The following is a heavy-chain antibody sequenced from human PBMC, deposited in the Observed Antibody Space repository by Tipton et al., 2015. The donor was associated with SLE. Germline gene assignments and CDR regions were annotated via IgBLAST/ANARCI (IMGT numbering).Heavy chain of an antibody. Sequence: QSGAEVKKSGESLKISCQTSGYNFATYWIAWVRQMPGKGLEWMGMIKPVDSYTAYSPSFQGQVTISVDKSIRTAYLQWSSLRASDNAMYYCATATDCGGDCYSYWGEVTLVIVSS. CDR3: ATATDCGGDCYSY. D-gene: IGHD2-21*01. CDR2: IKPVDSYT. V-gene: IGHV5-51*03. CDR1: GYNFATYW. J-gene: IGHJ4*02.